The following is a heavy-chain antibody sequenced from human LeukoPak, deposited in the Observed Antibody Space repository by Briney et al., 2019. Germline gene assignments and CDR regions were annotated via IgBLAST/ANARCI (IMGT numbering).Heavy chain of an antibody. J-gene: IGHJ4*02. CDR2: ISSSSSYI. CDR3: ARGSITMVRGVMSIDY. Sequence: GGSLRLSCAASGFTFSSYSMNWVRQAPGKGLEWVSSISSSSSYIYYADSVKGRFTISRDNAKNSLYLQMNSLRAEDTAVYYCARGSITMVRGVMSIDYWGQATLVTVSS. CDR1: GFTFSSYS. V-gene: IGHV3-21*01. D-gene: IGHD3-10*01.